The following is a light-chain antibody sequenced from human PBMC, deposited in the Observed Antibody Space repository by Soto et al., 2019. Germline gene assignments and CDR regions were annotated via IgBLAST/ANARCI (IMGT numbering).Light chain of an antibody. CDR2: DAS. V-gene: IGKV1-39*01. CDR1: QAIRTA. CDR3: QQSYMDPIT. Sequence: IQLTQSSSSLYASVGDRVTITCRASQAIRTALGWYQQKPGKVPNLLIYDASRLQSGVPSRFSGSGGGTDFTLSITSVQPEDFATYFCQQSYMDPITFGQGTRLEIK. J-gene: IGKJ5*01.